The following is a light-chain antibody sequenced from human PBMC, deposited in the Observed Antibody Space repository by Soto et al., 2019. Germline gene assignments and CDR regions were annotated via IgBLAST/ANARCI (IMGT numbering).Light chain of an antibody. CDR3: SSYTSSSNLVG. Sequence: QSALTQPASVSGSPGQSITISCTGTSSDVGGYNYVSWYQQHPCKAPKLMIYDVSNRPSGGSNRFSGSKSGNTASLTISGLQDEDEADYSCSSYTSSSNLVGFGGGTKLTVL. CDR1: SSDVGGYNY. V-gene: IGLV2-14*01. J-gene: IGLJ2*01. CDR2: DVS.